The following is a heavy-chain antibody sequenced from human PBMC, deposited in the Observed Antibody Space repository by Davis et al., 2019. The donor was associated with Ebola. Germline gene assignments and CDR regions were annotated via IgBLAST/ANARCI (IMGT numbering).Heavy chain of an antibody. CDR3: ARDSDDYSFDY. D-gene: IGHD4-11*01. V-gene: IGHV3-30*02. CDR2: VRSHGSDD. Sequence: GGSLRLPCAASGFTFNIFDMHWVRQAPGRGLEWVAFVRSHGSDDHYADSLKGRFTISRDNSKNTLYLQMNSLRPEDTAVYYCARDSDDYSFDYWGQGTLVTVSS. J-gene: IGHJ4*02. CDR1: GFTFNIFD.